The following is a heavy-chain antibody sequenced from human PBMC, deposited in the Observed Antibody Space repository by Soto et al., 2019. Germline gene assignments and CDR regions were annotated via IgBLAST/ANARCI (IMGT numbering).Heavy chain of an antibody. CDR1: GGTFSSYT. Sequence: WASVKVSCKASGGTFSSYTISWVRQAPGQGLEWMGGIIPIFGTANYAQKFQGRVTITADESTSTAYMELSSLRSEDTAVYYCARAYYYDRSGPFYYFDYWGQGTLVTVSS. J-gene: IGHJ4*02. V-gene: IGHV1-69*13. CDR2: IIPIFGTA. CDR3: ARAYYYDRSGPFYYFDY. D-gene: IGHD3-22*01.